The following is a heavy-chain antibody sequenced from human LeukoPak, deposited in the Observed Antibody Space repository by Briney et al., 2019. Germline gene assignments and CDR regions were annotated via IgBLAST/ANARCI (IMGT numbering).Heavy chain of an antibody. V-gene: IGHV3-23*01. Sequence: GGSLRVSCAASGFTFSSYAMSWVRQAPGKGLEWVSSSGTAGGTYYADSVKGRFTISRDNSENTLYLQMNSLRTEDTALYYCAKGAMRQQLSDWGQGTLVTVS. CDR2: SGTAGGT. CDR1: GFTFSSYA. J-gene: IGHJ4*02. D-gene: IGHD6-13*01. CDR3: AKGAMRQQLSD.